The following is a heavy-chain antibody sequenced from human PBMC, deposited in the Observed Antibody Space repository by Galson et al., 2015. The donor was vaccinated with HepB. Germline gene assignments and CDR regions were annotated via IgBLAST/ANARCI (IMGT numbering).Heavy chain of an antibody. D-gene: IGHD2-2*01. Sequence: SLRLSCAASGFTFSSYSMNWVRQAPGKGLEWVSSISSSSYIYYADSVKGRFTISRDNAKNSLYLQMNSLRAEDTAVYYCARDLGYCSSTSCYGNFDYWGQGTLVTVSS. CDR3: ARDLGYCSSTSCYGNFDY. CDR1: GFTFSSYS. V-gene: IGHV3-21*01. CDR2: ISSSSYI. J-gene: IGHJ4*02.